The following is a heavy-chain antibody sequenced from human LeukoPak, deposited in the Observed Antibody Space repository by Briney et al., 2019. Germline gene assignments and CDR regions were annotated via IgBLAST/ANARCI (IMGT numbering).Heavy chain of an antibody. Sequence: SVKVSCKASGGTFSSYASSWVRQAPGQGLEWMGGIIPIFGTANYAQKFQGRVTITADKSTSTAYMELSSLRSEDTAVYYCASEAKEDCSGGSCYDAFDIWGQGTMVTVSS. V-gene: IGHV1-69*06. CDR2: IIPIFGTA. CDR1: GGTFSSYA. D-gene: IGHD2-15*01. J-gene: IGHJ3*02. CDR3: ASEAKEDCSGGSCYDAFDI.